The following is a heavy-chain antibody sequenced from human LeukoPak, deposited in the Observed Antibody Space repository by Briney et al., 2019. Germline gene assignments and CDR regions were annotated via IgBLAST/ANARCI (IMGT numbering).Heavy chain of an antibody. J-gene: IGHJ4*02. Sequence: PSETLSLTCTVSGGSISSDYWSWVRQTPGKGLEWIGYIHHSGSTNYNVSLKSRLTMSVDMSKDQFSLKLTSVTVADTAVYYCARLGRKTTVVPPDFDCWGQGTLVTVSS. CDR3: ARLGRKTTVVPPDFDC. CDR2: IHHSGST. V-gene: IGHV4-59*01. CDR1: GGSISSDY. D-gene: IGHD4-23*01.